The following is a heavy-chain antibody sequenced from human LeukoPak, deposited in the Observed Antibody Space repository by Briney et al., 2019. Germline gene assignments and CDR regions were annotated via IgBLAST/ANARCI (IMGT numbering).Heavy chain of an antibody. V-gene: IGHV3-48*01. J-gene: IGHJ4*02. D-gene: IGHD3-3*01. CDR3: ARHGYGSWSDYPNTVDS. CDR1: GFNFSTYN. Sequence: PGGSLRLSCAVSGFNFSTYNMNWVRQAPGKGLEWVSYISTSSRTIYYADSVKGRFTISRDNAKNSLYLQMNSLRTEDTAVYYCARHGYGSWSDYPNTVDSGGQGTLVTVSS. CDR2: ISTSSRTI.